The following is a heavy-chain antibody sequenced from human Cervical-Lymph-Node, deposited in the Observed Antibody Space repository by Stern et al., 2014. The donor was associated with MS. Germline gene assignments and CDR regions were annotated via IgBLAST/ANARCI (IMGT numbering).Heavy chain of an antibody. CDR2: ISHDEINK. CDR3: AKVHSSGGGYHAFDY. V-gene: IGHV3-30*18. D-gene: IGHD3-16*02. J-gene: IGHJ4*02. CDR1: GFTFSTYA. Sequence: VQLVESGGGVVPPGRSLRLSCAASGFTFSTYAMHWVRQAPGKGLEWVAVISHDEINKFYVDSVKGRFTISRDNSKKILYLQMNSLRTEDTAVYYCAKVHSSGGGYHAFDYWGQGALVAVSS.